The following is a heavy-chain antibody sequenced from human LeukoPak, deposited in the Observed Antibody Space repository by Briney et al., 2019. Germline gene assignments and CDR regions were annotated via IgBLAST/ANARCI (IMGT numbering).Heavy chain of an antibody. D-gene: IGHD2-2*01. CDR1: GFTFSSYA. Sequence: PGGSLRLSCAASGFTFSSYAMSWVRQAPGKGLEWVSAISGSGGSTYYADSVKGRFTISRDNSKNTLYLQMNSLRAEDTAVYYCAKEQNSALYCSSTSCYEDWFDPWGQGTLVTVSS. J-gene: IGHJ5*02. V-gene: IGHV3-23*01. CDR3: AKEQNSALYCSSTSCYEDWFDP. CDR2: ISGSGGST.